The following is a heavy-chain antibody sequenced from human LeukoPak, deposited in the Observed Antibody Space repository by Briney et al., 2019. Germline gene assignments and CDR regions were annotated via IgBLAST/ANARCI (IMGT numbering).Heavy chain of an antibody. V-gene: IGHV4-59*11. CDR3: ARGRYSSSWYY. CDR1: VGSISSHH. CDR2: IFYSGHT. Sequence: SETLSLTCTVSVGSISSHHWGWIPQPPGKELEWICHIFYSGHTKYNPSLKSRVTISIDTSKAQFSLKLSAVAAADTAVYYCARGRYSSSWYYWGQGALVTVSS. J-gene: IGHJ4*02. D-gene: IGHD6-13*01.